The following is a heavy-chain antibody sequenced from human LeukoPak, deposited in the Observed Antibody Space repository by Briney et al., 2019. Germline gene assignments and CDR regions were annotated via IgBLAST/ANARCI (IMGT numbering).Heavy chain of an antibody. Sequence: ASVNVSCKASGYTFTSYGISWVRQAPGQGLEWMGWISAYNGNTNYAQKLQGRVTMTTDTSTSTAYMELRSLRSDDTAVYYCARDQGQWELLLAFDYWGQGTLVTVSS. CDR3: ARDQGQWELLLAFDY. J-gene: IGHJ4*02. D-gene: IGHD1-26*01. CDR1: GYTFTSYG. V-gene: IGHV1-18*01. CDR2: ISAYNGNT.